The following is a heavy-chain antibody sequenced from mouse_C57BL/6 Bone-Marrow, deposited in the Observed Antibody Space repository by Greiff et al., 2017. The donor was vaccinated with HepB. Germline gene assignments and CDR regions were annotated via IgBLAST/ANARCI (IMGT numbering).Heavy chain of an antibody. CDR2: IDPSDSNT. CDR1: GYTFTSYG. V-gene: IGHV1-69*01. J-gene: IGHJ4*01. CDR3: ARCAAQATVRAMDY. D-gene: IGHD3-2*02. Sequence: VQLQQPGAELVMPGASVKLSCKASGYTFTSYGMHWVKQSPGQGLEWIGEIDPSDSNTNYKQKLKGKSTLTVDNTSSTAYMQLSSLTSEDSAVYYCARCAAQATVRAMDYGGQGTAVPVSS.